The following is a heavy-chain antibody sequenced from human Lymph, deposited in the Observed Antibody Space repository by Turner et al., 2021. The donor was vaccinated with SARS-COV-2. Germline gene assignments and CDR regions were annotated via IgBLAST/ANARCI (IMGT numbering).Heavy chain of an antibody. D-gene: IGHD2-21*02. Sequence: VQLQESGPRLVKPLETLSLTCTVSGGSMNINYWSWIRQPPGKRLEWIGYIYYRGSTNYNPSLESRVTISVDTSRNQFSLNLTSVTAADTAIYYCARETVNNWVDPWGQGTLVTVSS. CDR2: IYYRGST. J-gene: IGHJ5*02. CDR1: GGSMNINY. CDR3: ARETVNNWVDP. V-gene: IGHV4-59*01.